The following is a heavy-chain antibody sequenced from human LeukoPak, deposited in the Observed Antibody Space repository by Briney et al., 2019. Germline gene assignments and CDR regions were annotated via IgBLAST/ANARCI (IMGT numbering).Heavy chain of an antibody. J-gene: IGHJ4*02. CDR1: GFTFGSYP. Sequence: GGSLRLSCAASGFTFGSYPMSWVRPAPGEGLECVSSITYPGGYTNYADSVKGRFTISTDIYKDTLYLQMNSMRAEDTAEYYCAKTPFDYWGQGTLVTVSS. CDR2: ITYPGGYT. V-gene: IGHV3-23*01. CDR3: AKTPFDY.